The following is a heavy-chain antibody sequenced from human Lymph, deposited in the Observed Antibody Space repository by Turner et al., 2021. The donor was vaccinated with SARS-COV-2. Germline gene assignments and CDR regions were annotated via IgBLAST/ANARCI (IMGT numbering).Heavy chain of an antibody. CDR3: ARDLMEVGGMDV. CDR1: GFTVSSNY. CDR2: IYSGGST. Sequence: EGQLVESGGGLIQPGGALRLSCAASGFTVSSNYMSWVRQAPGKGLEWVSIIYSGGSTYYADSVKGRLTISRDNSKNTLYLQMNSLRAEDTAVYYCARDLMEVGGMDVWGQGTTVTVSS. D-gene: IGHD3-3*01. J-gene: IGHJ6*02. V-gene: IGHV3-53*01.